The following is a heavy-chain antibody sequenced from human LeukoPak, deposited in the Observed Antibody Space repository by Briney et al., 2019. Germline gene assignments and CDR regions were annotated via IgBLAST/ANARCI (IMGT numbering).Heavy chain of an antibody. CDR3: ARDLIAARGMDV. V-gene: IGHV3-21*06. J-gene: IGHJ6*02. CDR1: GFSFSTYS. D-gene: IGHD6-6*01. Sequence: GGSLRLSCAASGFSFSTYSMIWVRQAPGKGLEWVSSVSGTSEYIYYADSVRGRFTISRDNAKNTVYLQMNSLRAEDTAVYYCARDLIAARGMDVWGQGTTVTVSS. CDR2: VSGTSEYI.